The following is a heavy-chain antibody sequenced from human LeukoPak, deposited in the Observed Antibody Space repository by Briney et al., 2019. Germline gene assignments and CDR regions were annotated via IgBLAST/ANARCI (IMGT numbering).Heavy chain of an antibody. CDR1: GGSISSYY. D-gene: IGHD6-13*01. Sequence: SETLSLTCTVSGGSISSYYWSWIRQPAGKGLEWIGRIYTSGSTNYNPSLKSRVTMSVDTSKNQFSLKLSSVTAADTAVYYCARGIAAAGTMGPTYYYYYYMDVWGKGTTVTISS. V-gene: IGHV4-4*07. J-gene: IGHJ6*03. CDR3: ARGIAAAGTMGPTYYYYYYMDV. CDR2: IYTSGST.